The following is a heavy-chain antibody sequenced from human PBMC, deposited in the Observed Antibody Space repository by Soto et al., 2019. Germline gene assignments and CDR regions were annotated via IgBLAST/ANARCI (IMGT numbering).Heavy chain of an antibody. CDR2: INTANGDT. V-gene: IGHV1-3*04. J-gene: IGHJ5*02. Sequence: QIQLVQSGAEMKKPGASVKVSCKASGYTFTNYAMHWVRQAPGQRLEWMGRINTANGDTIYSQNFQGRSTITRDTTARTVYLELRSLRFEVTAVYYCGRGQATFDPWGQGTLVTVSS. CDR3: GRGQATFDP. CDR1: GYTFTNYA.